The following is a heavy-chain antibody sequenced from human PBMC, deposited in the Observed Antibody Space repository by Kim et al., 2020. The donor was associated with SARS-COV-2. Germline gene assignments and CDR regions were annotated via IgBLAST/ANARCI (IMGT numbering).Heavy chain of an antibody. Sequence: SETLSLTCAVYGGSFSGYYWSWIRQPPGKGLEWIGEINHSGSTNYNPSLKSRVTISVDTSKNQFSLKLSSVTAADTAVYYCARLSVAGDYYYGMDVWGQG. CDR3: ARLSVAGDYYYGMDV. CDR2: INHSGST. J-gene: IGHJ6*02. D-gene: IGHD6-19*01. CDR1: GGSFSGYY. V-gene: IGHV4-34*01.